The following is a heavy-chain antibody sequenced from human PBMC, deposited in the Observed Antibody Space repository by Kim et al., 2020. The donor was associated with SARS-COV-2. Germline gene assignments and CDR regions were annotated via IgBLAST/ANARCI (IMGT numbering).Heavy chain of an antibody. CDR2: INGDGRST. CDR1: GFTFSRHW. CDR3: ARASYTSSGSGYFYYYMDV. Sequence: GGSLRLSCTASGFTFSRHWMHWVRQAPGKGLVWISRINGDGRSTNSADSVKGRITISRDNAKNTLYLQMNSLRVEDTAVYYCARASYTSSGSGYFYYYMDVWGKGTTVTVSS. V-gene: IGHV3-74*01. D-gene: IGHD3-16*01. J-gene: IGHJ6*03.